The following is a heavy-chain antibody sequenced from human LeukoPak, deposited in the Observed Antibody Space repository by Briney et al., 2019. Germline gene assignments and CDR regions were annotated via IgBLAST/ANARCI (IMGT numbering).Heavy chain of an antibody. CDR3: ARGGTHYYDSSGTSFYYYYYYMDV. V-gene: IGHV4-4*07. Sequence: SETLSLTCTVSGGSISSYYWSWIRQPAGKGLEWIGRIYTSGSTNYNPSLKSRVTMSVDTSKNQFSLKLSSVTAADTAVYYCARGGTHYYDSSGTSFYYYYYYMDVWGKGTTVTVSS. CDR1: GGSISSYY. J-gene: IGHJ6*03. CDR2: IYTSGST. D-gene: IGHD3-22*01.